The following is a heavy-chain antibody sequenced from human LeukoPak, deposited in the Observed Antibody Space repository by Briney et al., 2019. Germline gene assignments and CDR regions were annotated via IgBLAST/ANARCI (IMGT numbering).Heavy chain of an antibody. V-gene: IGHV4-4*02. D-gene: IGHD2-2*01. CDR1: GGSGGSISSSNF. Sequence: PSGTLFLTCAVSGGSGGSISSSNFWSWVRQPPGKGLDWIGEIYHSGSTNYNPSLKSRVTISVDKSKNQFSLKLNSVTAADTAVYYCARAGQGYCSSASCFLSLDYWGQGTLVTVSS. CDR3: ARAGQGYCSSASCFLSLDY. J-gene: IGHJ4*02. CDR2: IYHSGST.